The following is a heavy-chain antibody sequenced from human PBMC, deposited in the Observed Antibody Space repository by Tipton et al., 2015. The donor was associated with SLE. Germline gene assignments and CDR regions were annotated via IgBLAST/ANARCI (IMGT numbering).Heavy chain of an antibody. Sequence: TLSLTCTVSGGSIRSYYRSWIRQPPGKGLEWIGYISYSGRTNYNPSLKSRVTMSLETSKKEFSLKLSSVTAADTAIYYCARADYDFWSGLDFWGQGALVTVSS. CDR3: ARADYDFWSGLDF. CDR2: ISYSGRT. D-gene: IGHD3-3*01. CDR1: GGSIRSYY. J-gene: IGHJ4*02. V-gene: IGHV4-59*01.